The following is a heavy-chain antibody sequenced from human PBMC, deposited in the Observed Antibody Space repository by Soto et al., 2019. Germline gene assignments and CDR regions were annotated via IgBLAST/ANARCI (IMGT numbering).Heavy chain of an antibody. V-gene: IGHV3-23*01. D-gene: IGHD6-19*01. Sequence: GGSLRLSCAASGFSFGDSAMSWVRQAPGKGLEWVSAVSGSGGSTYYADTVKGRFTISRDNSKNTLYLQMNSLRAEDTAIYYCAKDREWLVSPAINHWFDPWGQGTLVTVSS. CDR2: VSGSGGST. CDR3: AKDREWLVSPAINHWFDP. J-gene: IGHJ5*02. CDR1: GFSFGDSA.